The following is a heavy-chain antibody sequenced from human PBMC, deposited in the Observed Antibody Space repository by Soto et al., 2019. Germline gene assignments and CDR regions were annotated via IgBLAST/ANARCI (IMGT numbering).Heavy chain of an antibody. CDR1: GFTFSGYG. CDR2: IWYDGSNE. CDR3: ARRFSSGRYADY. V-gene: IGHV3-33*01. Sequence: QVQLVESGGGVVQPGRSLRLSCAASGFTFSGYGMHWVRQAPGKGLAWVAVIWYDGSNENYPDTVKGRFTLSRDNSKNPMYLQMNTLGDDATAVYYGARRFSSGRYADYWGQGTLVTVSS. J-gene: IGHJ4*02. D-gene: IGHD6-19*01.